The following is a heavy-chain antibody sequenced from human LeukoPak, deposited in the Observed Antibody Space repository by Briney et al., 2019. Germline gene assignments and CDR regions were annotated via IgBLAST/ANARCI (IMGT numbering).Heavy chain of an antibody. J-gene: IGHJ4*02. Sequence: GGSLRLSCAASGFTFSSYWMHWVRQAPGKGLVWVSRINTDGSITDYADSVKGRFTISRDNAKNTLYLQVNSLRAEDTATHYCVRPDIVTVPLGCWGQGALVTVSS. CDR3: VRPDIVTVPLGC. CDR2: INTDGSIT. CDR1: GFTFSSYW. D-gene: IGHD2-2*01. V-gene: IGHV3-74*01.